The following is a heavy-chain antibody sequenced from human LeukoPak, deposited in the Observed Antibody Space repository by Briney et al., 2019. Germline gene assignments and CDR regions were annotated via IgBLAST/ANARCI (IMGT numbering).Heavy chain of an antibody. Sequence: GASVKISCKASGFKFTNFYFHWVRQAPGQGLEWMGIINPSGGTTTYAQKSQGNITMTRDTSTSTVYMEMTSLTSEDTAVYYCARSEYSKSIWFDPRGQGTLVTVSS. CDR2: INPSGGTT. CDR3: ARSEYSKSIWFDP. D-gene: IGHD6-6*01. J-gene: IGHJ5*02. V-gene: IGHV1-46*01. CDR1: GFKFTNFY.